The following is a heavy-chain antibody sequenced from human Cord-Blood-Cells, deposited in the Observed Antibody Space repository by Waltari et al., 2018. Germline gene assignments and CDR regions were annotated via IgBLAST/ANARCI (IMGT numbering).Heavy chain of an antibody. J-gene: IGHJ5*02. CDR2: IIPIFGTA. CDR1: GGTFSSYA. Sequence: KKPGSSVKVSCKASGGTFSSYAISWVRQAPGQGLEWMGGIIPIFGTANYAQKFQGRVTIAADESTSTAYMELSSLRSEDTAVYYCARVGNPVLRYCDWLYNWFDPWGQGTLVTVSS. V-gene: IGHV1-69*01. CDR3: ARVGNPVLRYCDWLYNWFDP. D-gene: IGHD3-9*01.